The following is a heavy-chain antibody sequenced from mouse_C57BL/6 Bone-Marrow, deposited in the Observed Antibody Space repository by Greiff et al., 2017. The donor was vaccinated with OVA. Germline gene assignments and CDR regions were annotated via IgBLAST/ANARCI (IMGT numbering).Heavy chain of an antibody. J-gene: IGHJ4*01. V-gene: IGHV5-4*01. CDR1: GFTFSSYA. CDR2: ISDGGSYT. CDR3: ARDQPVDY. Sequence: EVKLQESGGGLVKPGGSLKLSCAASGFTFSSYAMSWVRQTPEKRLEWVATISDGGSYTYYPDNVKGRFTISRDNAKNNLYLQMSHLKSEDTAMYYCARDQPVDYWGQGTSVTVSS.